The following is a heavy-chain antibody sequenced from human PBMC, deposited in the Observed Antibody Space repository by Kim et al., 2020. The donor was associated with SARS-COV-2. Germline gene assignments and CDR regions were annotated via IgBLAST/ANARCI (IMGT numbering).Heavy chain of an antibody. CDR1: GFTFSSYA. V-gene: IGHV3-33*06. CDR3: AKDPSYYGSGSNWFDP. J-gene: IGHJ5*02. CDR2: IWYDGSNK. Sequence: GGSLRLSCAASGFTFSSYAMHWVRQAPGKGLEWVAVIWYDGSNKYYADSVKGRFTISRDNSKNTLYLQMNSLRAEDTDVYYCAKDPSYYGSGSNWFDPWGQGTLVTVSS. D-gene: IGHD3-10*01.